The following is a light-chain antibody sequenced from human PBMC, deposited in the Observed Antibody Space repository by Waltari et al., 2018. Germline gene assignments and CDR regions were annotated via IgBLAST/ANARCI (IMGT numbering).Light chain of an antibody. CDR2: EVS. CDR1: SSAVGGYNY. J-gene: IGLJ3*02. Sequence: QSALTQPPSASGSPGQSVPISCTGTSSAVGGYNYVSWYQQHPGKAPKLMIYEVSKRPSGVPDRFSGSKSGNTASLTVSGLRAEDEADYYCSSYAGSNNWVFGGGTKLTVL. CDR3: SSYAGSNNWV. V-gene: IGLV2-8*01.